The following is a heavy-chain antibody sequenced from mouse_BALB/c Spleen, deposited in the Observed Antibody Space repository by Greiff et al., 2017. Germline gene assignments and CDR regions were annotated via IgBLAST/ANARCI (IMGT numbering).Heavy chain of an antibody. CDR1: GYTFTSYY. CDR2: INPSNGGT. CDR3: TRYGNYDFYAMDY. D-gene: IGHD2-1*01. V-gene: IGHV1S81*02. Sequence: VKLVESGAELVKPGASVKLSCKASGYTFTSYYMYWVKQRPGQGLEWIGEINPSNGGTNFNEKFKSKATLTVDKSSSTAYMQLSSLTSEDSAVYYCTRYGNYDFYAMDYWGQGTSVTVSS. J-gene: IGHJ4*01.